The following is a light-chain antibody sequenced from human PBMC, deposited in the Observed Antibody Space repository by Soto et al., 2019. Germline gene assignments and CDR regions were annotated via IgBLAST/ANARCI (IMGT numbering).Light chain of an antibody. CDR2: FGS. V-gene: IGKV2-28*01. Sequence: EIVITQSPLTLLLNPLEPASISCRSSQILLYNNTYNYLDWYVQKPGQSPQLLIYFGSNRAPGVPDRFSGSGSGTDFTLKINRVEAEDVGTYYCMQALQSLTFGQGTRLEIK. CDR3: MQALQSLT. CDR1: QILLYNNTYNY. J-gene: IGKJ5*01.